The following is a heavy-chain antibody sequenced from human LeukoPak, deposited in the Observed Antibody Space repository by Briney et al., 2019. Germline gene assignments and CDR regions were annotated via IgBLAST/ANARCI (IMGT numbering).Heavy chain of an antibody. CDR2: VNPSGSST. CDR3: ARDNSVGDIAWWFDP. D-gene: IGHD3-16*02. V-gene: IGHV1-46*01. J-gene: IGHJ5*02. CDR1: GYSFTSHY. Sequence: ASVKVSCKSSGYSFTSHYLHWVRQPPCRGREWMGLVNPSGSSTLDAQKFQGRVTMTRDMSTTTDYMELSSLRSEDTAVYYCARDNSVGDIAWWFDPWRQGTLVTVSS.